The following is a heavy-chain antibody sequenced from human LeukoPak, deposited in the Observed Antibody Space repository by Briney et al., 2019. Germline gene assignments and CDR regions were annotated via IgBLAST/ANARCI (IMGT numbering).Heavy chain of an antibody. CDR2: INHSGST. J-gene: IGHJ4*02. Sequence: PSETLSLTCTVYGGSFSGYYWSWIRQPPGQGLEWVGEINHSGSTNYNPSLKSRVTISVDTSKNQFSLKLSSVTAADTAVYYCAGVLVASSRYLYYFDYWGQGTLVTVSS. CDR3: AGVLVASSRYLYYFDY. V-gene: IGHV4-34*01. D-gene: IGHD6-19*01. CDR1: GGSFSGYY.